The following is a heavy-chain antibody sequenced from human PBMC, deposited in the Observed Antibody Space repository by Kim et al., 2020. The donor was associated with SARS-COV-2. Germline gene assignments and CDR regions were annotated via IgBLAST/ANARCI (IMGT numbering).Heavy chain of an antibody. CDR2: INHSGST. Sequence: SETLSLTCAVYGGSFSGYYWSWIRQPPGKGLEWIGEINHSGSTNYNPSLKSRVTISVDTSKNQFSLKLSSVTAADTAVYYCARGRFVMTTVTRRSYGMDV. J-gene: IGHJ6*01. V-gene: IGHV4-34*01. D-gene: IGHD4-17*01. CDR3: ARGRFVMTTVTRRSYGMDV. CDR1: GGSFSGYY.